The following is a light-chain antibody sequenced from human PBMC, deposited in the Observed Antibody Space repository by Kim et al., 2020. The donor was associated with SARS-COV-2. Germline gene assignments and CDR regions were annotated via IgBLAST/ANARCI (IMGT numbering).Light chain of an antibody. CDR2: QDS. CDR3: QAWDSSIAWEVV. V-gene: IGLV3-1*01. J-gene: IGLJ2*01. Sequence: SYELTQPPSVSVSPGQTASITCSGDKLGDKYACWYQQKPGQSPVLVIYQDSKRPSGIPERFSGSNSGNTATLTISGTQAMDEADYYCQAWDSSIAWEVVFGGGTKLTVL. CDR1: KLGDKY.